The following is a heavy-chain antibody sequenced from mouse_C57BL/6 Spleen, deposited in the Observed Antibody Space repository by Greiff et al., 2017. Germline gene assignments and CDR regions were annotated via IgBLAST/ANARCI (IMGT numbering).Heavy chain of an antibody. D-gene: IGHD2-2*01. CDR2: SRNKANDYTT. V-gene: IGHV7-1*01. J-gene: IGHJ4*01. Sequence: VQLMESGGGLVQSGRSLRLSCATSGFTFSDFYMEWVRQAPGKGLEWIAASRNKANDYTTEYSASVKGRFIVSRDTSQSILYLQMNALRAEDTAIYYCARDDGYYYAMDYWGQGTSVTVSS. CDR1: GFTFSDFY. CDR3: ARDDGYYYAMDY.